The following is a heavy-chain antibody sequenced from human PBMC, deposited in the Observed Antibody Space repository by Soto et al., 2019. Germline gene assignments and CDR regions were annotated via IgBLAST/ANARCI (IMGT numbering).Heavy chain of an antibody. D-gene: IGHD5-12*01. CDR1: GFSFNTYA. CDR2: IWYDGSKK. Sequence: QLQLVESGGGVVQPGRSLRLSCAASGFSFNTYAMHWVRQAPGKGLDWVAVIWYDGSKKYYEDSVKGRFTISRDNSKDTLYLQMNSLRAEDTAVYYCAREYSVGGYDWGAFDIWGQGTMVTVSS. CDR3: AREYSVGGYDWGAFDI. V-gene: IGHV3-33*01. J-gene: IGHJ3*02.